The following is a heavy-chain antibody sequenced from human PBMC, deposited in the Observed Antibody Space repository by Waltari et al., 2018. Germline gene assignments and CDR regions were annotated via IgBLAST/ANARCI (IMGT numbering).Heavy chain of an antibody. CDR2: IIPIFGTA. D-gene: IGHD3-9*01. CDR1: GGTFSSYA. V-gene: IGHV1-69*12. J-gene: IGHJ5*02. Sequence: QVQLVQSGAEVKKPGSSVKVSCKASGGTFSSYAISWVRQAPGQGLEWMGGIIPIFGTANYAKKFQGRVTITADESTSTAYMELSSLRSEDTAVYYCASPGDILTGYSRNWFDPWGQGTLVTVSS. CDR3: ASPGDILTGYSRNWFDP.